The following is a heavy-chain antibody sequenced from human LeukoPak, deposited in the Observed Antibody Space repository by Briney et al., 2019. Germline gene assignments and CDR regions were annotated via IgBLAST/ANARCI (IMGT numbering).Heavy chain of an antibody. V-gene: IGHV1-69*13. CDR1: GGTFSSYA. Sequence: GASVKVSCKASGGTFSSYAISWVRQAPGQGLEWMGGIIPIFGTANYAQKFQGRVTITADESTSTAYMELSRLRSDDTAVYYCARVPDYGGNLPNWFDLWGQGTLVTVSS. CDR3: ARVPDYGGNLPNWFDL. D-gene: IGHD4-23*01. CDR2: IIPIFGTA. J-gene: IGHJ5*02.